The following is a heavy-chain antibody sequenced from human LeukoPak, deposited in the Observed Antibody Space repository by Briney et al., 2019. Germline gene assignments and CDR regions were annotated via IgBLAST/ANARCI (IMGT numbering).Heavy chain of an antibody. CDR3: ARGIAAAGTSKNLLAPYYYYGMDV. Sequence: ASVKVSCKASGYTFTGYYMRWVRQAPGQGLEWMGWINPNSGGTNYAQKFQGWVTMTRDTSISTAYMELSRLRSDDTAVYYCARGIAAAGTSKNLLAPYYYYGMDVWGQGTTVTVSS. D-gene: IGHD6-13*01. CDR2: INPNSGGT. V-gene: IGHV1-2*04. CDR1: GYTFTGYY. J-gene: IGHJ6*02.